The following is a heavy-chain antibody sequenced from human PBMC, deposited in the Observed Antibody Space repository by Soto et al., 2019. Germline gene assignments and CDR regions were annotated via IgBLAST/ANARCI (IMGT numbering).Heavy chain of an antibody. V-gene: IGHV4-39*01. CDR3: ARHLVGTMARGRDWFDP. D-gene: IGHD3-10*01. J-gene: IGHJ5*02. CDR1: GGSISSSDYY. Sequence: QLQLQESGPGLVKPSETVSLTCTVSGGSISSSDYYWGWIRQPPGKGLDWIGSIYYSGNTYYNPSLRSRVTISVDTSKNQFSLKLSSVTAADTAVYYCARHLVGTMARGRDWFDPWGQGTLVTVSS. CDR2: IYYSGNT.